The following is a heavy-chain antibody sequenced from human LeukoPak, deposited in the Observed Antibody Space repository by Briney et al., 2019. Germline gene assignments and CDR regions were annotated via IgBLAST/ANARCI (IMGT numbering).Heavy chain of an antibody. Sequence: QTGRSLRLSYAASGLSFSSYWMHWVRHPPGKGMLWVTRISADGSYTLYEDSVKGRFTFSRDNAKNTLYLQMNSLRAEDTSVYYCARANSGPDIWGQGTTVTVSS. V-gene: IGHV3-74*01. D-gene: IGHD1-1*01. CDR2: ISADGSYT. J-gene: IGHJ3*02. CDR1: GLSFSSYW. CDR3: ARANSGPDI.